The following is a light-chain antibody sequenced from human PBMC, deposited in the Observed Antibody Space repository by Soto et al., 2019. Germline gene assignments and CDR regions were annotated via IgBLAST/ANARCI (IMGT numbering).Light chain of an antibody. CDR3: LQQNTYPLT. CDR1: QGIRND. J-gene: IGKJ4*01. V-gene: IGKV1-17*01. Sequence: DVQMTKKPSSLSASVGDRVTITCRASQGIRNDLAWYQEKPGKAPKRLIYVASRLQSGVPSRFSGSGSGTEFTLTISSLQPEDSATYYCLQQNTYPLTFGGGTNVDIK. CDR2: VAS.